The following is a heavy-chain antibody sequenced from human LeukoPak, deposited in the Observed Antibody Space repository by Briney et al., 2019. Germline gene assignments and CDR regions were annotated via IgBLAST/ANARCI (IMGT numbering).Heavy chain of an antibody. CDR3: ARALTTTGSDY. CDR2: IFYSGST. CDR1: GASTGSGGYY. D-gene: IGHD4-17*01. V-gene: IGHV4-31*02. J-gene: IGHJ4*02. Sequence: SETLSLTWTVSGASTGSGGYYWSWIRQHPGKGLEWIGCIFYSGSTFYNPSLKSRVTISVDTSKNQFSLKLSSVTAADTAVYYCARALTTTGSDYWGQGTLVTVYS.